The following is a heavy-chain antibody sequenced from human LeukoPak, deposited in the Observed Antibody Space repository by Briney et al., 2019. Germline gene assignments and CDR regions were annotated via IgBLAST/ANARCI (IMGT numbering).Heavy chain of an antibody. CDR1: GFTFSNYG. Sequence: GGSLRLSCAASGFTFSNYGMHWVRQAPGKGLEWVAVISYDGSNKYYADSVKGRFTISRDNSKNTLYLQMNSLRAEDTALYYCAKDRVYASGSRDAFDIWGQGTMVTVSS. CDR3: AKDRVYASGSRDAFDI. J-gene: IGHJ3*02. V-gene: IGHV3-30*18. CDR2: ISYDGSNK. D-gene: IGHD3-10*01.